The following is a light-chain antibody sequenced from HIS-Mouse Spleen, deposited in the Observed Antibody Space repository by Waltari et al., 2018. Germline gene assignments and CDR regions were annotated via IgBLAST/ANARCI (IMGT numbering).Light chain of an antibody. CDR2: EVS. CDR1: SSDVGGYNY. CDR3: SSYTSSSTLV. J-gene: IGLJ3*02. Sequence: QSALTQPASVSGSPGQSITISCTGTSSDVGGYNYVSWYQQHPGKAPKLMIYEVSNRPSGVSNRFAGYKSGNTASLTISVLQAEDEADYYCSSYTSSSTLVFGGGTKLTVL. V-gene: IGLV2-14*01.